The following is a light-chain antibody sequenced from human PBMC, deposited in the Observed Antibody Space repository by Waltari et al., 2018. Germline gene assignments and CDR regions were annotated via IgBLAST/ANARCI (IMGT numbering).Light chain of an antibody. CDR2: GAS. CDR1: QSISRY. V-gene: IGKV3-20*01. J-gene: IGKJ1*01. Sequence: EVVLTQSPGTLSLSPGERATLFCRASQSISRYLVWYQQRPGQAPRLLIYGASIRAAGIPDRFSGSGSGTDFTLSISRLEPEDFAVYYCQNYERLPATFGQGTRVEIK. CDR3: QNYERLPAT.